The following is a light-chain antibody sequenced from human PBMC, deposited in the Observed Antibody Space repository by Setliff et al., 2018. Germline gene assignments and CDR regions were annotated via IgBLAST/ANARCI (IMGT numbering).Light chain of an antibody. Sequence: QSVLTQPPSVSGAPGQTVTISCTGTRSNLGTNYDVHWYQQLPGTAPKLLIYGNTNRPSGVPDRFSGSKSGTSASLAITGLQGEDEADYYCQSYDSSLSRHVFGTGTRSPS. CDR2: GNT. J-gene: IGLJ1*01. CDR3: QSYDSSLSRHV. CDR1: RSNLGTNYD. V-gene: IGLV1-40*01.